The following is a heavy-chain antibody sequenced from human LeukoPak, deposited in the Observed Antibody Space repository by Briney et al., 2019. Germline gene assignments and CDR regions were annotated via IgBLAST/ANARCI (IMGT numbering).Heavy chain of an antibody. J-gene: IGHJ4*02. D-gene: IGHD3-10*01. CDR3: AREESGDPDY. CDR2: INPDGTTT. CDR1: GFTFSTYW. V-gene: IGHV3-74*01. Sequence: GGSLRLSCAASGFTFSTYWMHWVRQAPGKGLVWVSRINPDGTTTSYADSVKGRFTISRDNAKDTVYLQMNSLRAEDTAVYYCAREESGDPDYWGQGTLVTVSS.